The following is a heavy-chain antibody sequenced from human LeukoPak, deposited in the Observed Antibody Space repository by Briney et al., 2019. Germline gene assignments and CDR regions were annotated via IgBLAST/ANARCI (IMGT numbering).Heavy chain of an antibody. V-gene: IGHV4-61*01. CDR1: GGSVSSGSYY. J-gene: IGHJ4*02. CDR3: TRNGTSGYVY. D-gene: IGHD3-22*01. CDR2: IYYSGST. Sequence: KTSETLSLTCTVSGGSVSSGSYYWSWIRQPPGKGLEWIGYIYYSGSTNYNPSLKSRVTISVDTSKNQFSLKLSSVTAADTAVYYCTRNGTSGYVYWGQGTLVTVSS.